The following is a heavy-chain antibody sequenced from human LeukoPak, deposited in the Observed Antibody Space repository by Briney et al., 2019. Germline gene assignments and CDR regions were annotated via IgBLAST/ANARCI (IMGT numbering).Heavy chain of an antibody. J-gene: IGHJ4*02. Sequence: SVKVSCKASGGTFSSYAISWVRQAPGQGREWMGRIIPILGIANYAQKFQGRVTITADKSTSTAYMELSSLRSEDTAVYYCARLVGGMATIGDYYFDYWGQGTLVTVSS. CDR1: GGTFSSYA. CDR3: ARLVGGMATIGDYYFDY. D-gene: IGHD5-24*01. V-gene: IGHV1-69*04. CDR2: IIPILGIA.